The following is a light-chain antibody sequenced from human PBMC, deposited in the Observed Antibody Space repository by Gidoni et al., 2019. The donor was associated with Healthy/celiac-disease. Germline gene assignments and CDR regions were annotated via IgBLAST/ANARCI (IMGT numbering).Light chain of an antibody. J-gene: IGKJ1*01. Sequence: DILITQSPVLLAVFLGERAPIHCKSSQSVLYSSNNKNYLAWYQQKPGQPPKLPIYWASTRESGVPDRFSGSGSGTDFTLTISSLQAEDVAVYYCQQYYSTPRTFGQGTKVEIK. CDR2: WAS. CDR3: QQYYSTPRT. V-gene: IGKV4-1*01. CDR1: QSVLYSSNNKNY.